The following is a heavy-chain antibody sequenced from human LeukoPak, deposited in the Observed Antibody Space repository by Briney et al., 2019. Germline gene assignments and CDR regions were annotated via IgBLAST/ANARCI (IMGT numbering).Heavy chain of an antibody. CDR2: IKQDGSEK. CDR1: GFTFSSYW. J-gene: IGHJ4*02. Sequence: GGSLRLPCAASGFTFSSYWMSWVRQAPGKGLEWVANIKQDGSEKYYVDSVKGRFTISRDNAKNSLYLQMNSLRAEDTAVYYCASLGYYYDSSGYYYEYWGQGTLVTVSS. D-gene: IGHD3-22*01. V-gene: IGHV3-7*01. CDR3: ASLGYYYDSSGYYYEY.